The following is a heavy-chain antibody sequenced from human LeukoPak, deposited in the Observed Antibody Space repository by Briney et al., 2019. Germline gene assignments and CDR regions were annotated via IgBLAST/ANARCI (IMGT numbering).Heavy chain of an antibody. D-gene: IGHD6-19*01. Sequence: ASVKVSCMASGYTFTSYYMHWVRQAPGQGLEWMGIINPSGGSTSYAQKFQGRVTMTRDTSTSTVYMELSRLRSEDTAVYYCARGSSGWYSVAYWGQGTLVTVSS. V-gene: IGHV1-46*01. CDR2: INPSGGST. CDR1: GYTFTSYY. CDR3: ARGSSGWYSVAY. J-gene: IGHJ4*02.